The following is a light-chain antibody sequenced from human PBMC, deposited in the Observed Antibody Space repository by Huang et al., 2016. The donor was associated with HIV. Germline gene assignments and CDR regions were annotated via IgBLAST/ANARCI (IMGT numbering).Light chain of an antibody. CDR3: QQYNNWPRT. V-gene: IGKV3-15*01. J-gene: IGKJ4*01. Sequence: EIVMTLSPATLSVSPGDTDTLSCRASQIISSNLAWYQQKPGQAPRLLIYDASTRATGVPARFSGSGSGTEFTLTISSLQSEDFAVYYCQQYNNWPRTFGGGTKVEIK. CDR1: QIISSN. CDR2: DAS.